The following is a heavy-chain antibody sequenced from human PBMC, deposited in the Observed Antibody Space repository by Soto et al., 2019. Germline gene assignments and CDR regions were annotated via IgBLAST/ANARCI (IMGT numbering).Heavy chain of an antibody. J-gene: IGHJ4*02. D-gene: IGHD6-19*01. Sequence: QVQLVESGGGVVQPGRSLRLSCAASGFTFSSYAMHWVRQAPGKGLEWVAVISYDGSNKYYADSVKGRFTISRDNSKNTLYLQMNSLRAEDTAVYYCARGSLHLGYSSGWHPPIDYWGQGTLVTVSS. CDR1: GFTFSSYA. CDR2: ISYDGSNK. CDR3: ARGSLHLGYSSGWHPPIDY. V-gene: IGHV3-30-3*01.